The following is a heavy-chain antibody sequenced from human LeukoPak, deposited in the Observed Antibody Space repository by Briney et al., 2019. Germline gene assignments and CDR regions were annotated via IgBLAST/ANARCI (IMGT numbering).Heavy chain of an antibody. CDR2: IYTDGRT. V-gene: IGHV3-53*01. J-gene: IGHJ4*02. Sequence: PGGSLTLSCAASGFTVSSDYMSWVRQPPGKGLEWVSVIYTDGRTFFADFVKGRFTISRDTSKNMLYLQMNSLRVEDTAVYYCARGTPTVSAGHYWGQGTLVTVSS. CDR1: GFTVSSDY. D-gene: IGHD2-15*01. CDR3: ARGTPTVSAGHY.